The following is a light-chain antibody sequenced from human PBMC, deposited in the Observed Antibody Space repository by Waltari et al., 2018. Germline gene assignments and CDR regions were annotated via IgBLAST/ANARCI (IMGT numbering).Light chain of an antibody. J-gene: IGKJ1*01. CDR2: DAS. CDR3: RQRSDWPPTWT. V-gene: IGKV3-11*01. Sequence: EVVLTQSPATLSLSPGDRATLSCRASQSISIYLAWYQHKPAPAPRPLIFDASNSATGIPARLSGSGSGTEFTLTISSLEPEDSAVYYCRQRSDWPPTWTFGQGTKVEMK. CDR1: QSISIY.